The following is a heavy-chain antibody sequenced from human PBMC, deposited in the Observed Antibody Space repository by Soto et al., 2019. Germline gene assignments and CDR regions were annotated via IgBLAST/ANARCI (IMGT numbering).Heavy chain of an antibody. CDR1: GYTFTSYD. J-gene: IGHJ6*03. CDR2: MNPNSGNT. D-gene: IGHD2-15*01. V-gene: IGHV1-8*01. Sequence: AASVKVSCKASGYTFTSYDINWVRQATGQGLEWMGWMNPNSGNTGYAQKFQGRVTMTRNTSISTAYMELSSLRSEDTAVYYCARGPGLYCSGGSCSARRNYYYYYMDVWGKGTTVTVSS. CDR3: ARGPGLYCSGGSCSARRNYYYYYMDV.